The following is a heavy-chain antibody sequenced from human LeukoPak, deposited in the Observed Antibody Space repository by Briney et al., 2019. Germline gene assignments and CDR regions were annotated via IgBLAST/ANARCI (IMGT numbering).Heavy chain of an antibody. Sequence: GGSLRLYCSASGFTFSSFAMHWVRQAPGKGLEYVAAISRNGGSTYYADSVKGRFTISRDNSKNTLYLQMNSLRAEDTAVYYCAKCTYYYGSGTKGGYWGQGTLVTVSS. J-gene: IGHJ4*02. CDR1: GFTFSSFA. V-gene: IGHV3-64*04. D-gene: IGHD3-10*01. CDR3: AKCTYYYGSGTKGGY. CDR2: ISRNGGST.